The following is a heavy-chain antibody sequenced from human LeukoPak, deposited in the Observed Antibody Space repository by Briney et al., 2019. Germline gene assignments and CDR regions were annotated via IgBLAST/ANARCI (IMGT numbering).Heavy chain of an antibody. CDR2: IYHSGST. CDR3: ARGRIVATMDSSSWTLFDY. CDR1: CRRGEYC. Sequence: CRRGEYCRAWRRQPPGKRLEWIGSIYHSGSTYYNPSLKSRVTISVDTSKNQFSLKLSSETAADTAVYYCARGRIVATMDSSSWTLFDYWGQGTLVTVSS. J-gene: IGHJ4*02. D-gene: IGHD5-12*01. V-gene: IGHV4-38-2*02.